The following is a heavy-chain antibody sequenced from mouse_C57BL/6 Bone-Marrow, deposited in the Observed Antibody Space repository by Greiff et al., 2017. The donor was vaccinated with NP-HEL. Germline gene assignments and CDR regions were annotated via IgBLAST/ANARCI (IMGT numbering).Heavy chain of an antibody. CDR3: ARETLWYYFDY. D-gene: IGHD1-1*02. CDR2: ISDGGSYT. J-gene: IGHJ2*01. Sequence: EVQGVESGGGLVKPGGSLKLSCAASGFTFSSYAMSWVRQTPEKRLEWVATISDGGSYTYYPDNVKGRFTISRDNAKNNLYLQMSHLKSEDTAMYYCARETLWYYFDYWGQGTTLTVSS. CDR1: GFTFSSYA. V-gene: IGHV5-4*01.